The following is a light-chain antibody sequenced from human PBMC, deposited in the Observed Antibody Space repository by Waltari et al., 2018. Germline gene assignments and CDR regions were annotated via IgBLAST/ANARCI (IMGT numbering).Light chain of an antibody. Sequence: DIVMTQSPESVPVSLGDRATINCKSSQSLLFRSNNKNYLAWYQQRPGQPPKLLIYWASTRESGVPDRFSGSGSGTDFTLTISSLQAEDVAVYYCQQHYSTPPTFGQGTRLDI. J-gene: IGKJ2*01. CDR3: QQHYSTPPT. CDR2: WAS. CDR1: QSLLFRSNNKNY. V-gene: IGKV4-1*01.